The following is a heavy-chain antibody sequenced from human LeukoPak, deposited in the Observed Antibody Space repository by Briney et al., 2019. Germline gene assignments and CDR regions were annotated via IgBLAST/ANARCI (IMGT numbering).Heavy chain of an antibody. CDR3: ALLMITFGGVIGKFDY. CDR2: ISAYNGNT. V-gene: IGHV1-18*01. CDR1: GYTFTSYG. J-gene: IGHJ4*02. D-gene: IGHD3-16*02. Sequence: GASVKVSCKASGYTFTSYGISWVRQAPGQGLEWMGWISAYNGNTNYAQKLQGRVTMTTDTSTSTAYMELRSLRSEDTAVYYCALLMITFGGVIGKFDYWGQGTLVTVSS.